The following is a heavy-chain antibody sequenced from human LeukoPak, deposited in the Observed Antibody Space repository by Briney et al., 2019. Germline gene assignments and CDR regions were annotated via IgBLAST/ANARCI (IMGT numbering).Heavy chain of an antibody. D-gene: IGHD6-6*01. Sequence: PSETLSLTCTVSGGSISSYYWSWIRQPPGKGLEGIGYIYTSGSTNYNPSLKSRVTISVDTSKNQFSLKLSSVTAADTAVYYCARKGYPQLGNWFDPWGQGTLVTVSS. CDR1: GGSISSYY. J-gene: IGHJ5*02. CDR3: ARKGYPQLGNWFDP. V-gene: IGHV4-4*09. CDR2: IYTSGST.